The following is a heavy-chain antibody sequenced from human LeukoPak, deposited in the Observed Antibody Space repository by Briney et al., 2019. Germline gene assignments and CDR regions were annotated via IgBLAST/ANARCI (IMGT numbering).Heavy chain of an antibody. J-gene: IGHJ4*02. CDR1: GDSVSSNSAA. V-gene: IGHV6-1*01. CDR3: ARSTDEIDY. Sequence: SQTLSLTCAISGDSVSSNSAAWHWIRQSPSRGLEWLGRTYYRSKWNNDYAVSVKSRITINPDTSKDQFSLHLNSVTPEDTAVYYCARSTDEIDYWGQGTLVTVSS. CDR2: TYYRSKWNN. D-gene: IGHD4-17*01.